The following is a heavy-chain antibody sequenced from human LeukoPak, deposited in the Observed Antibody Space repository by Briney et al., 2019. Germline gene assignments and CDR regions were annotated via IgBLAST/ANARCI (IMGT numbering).Heavy chain of an antibody. CDR3: AKDGASTYFDY. Sequence: GGSLRLSCAASGFTFSSYGMHWVRQAPGKGLEWVAVIWYDGSNKYYADSVKGRFTIPRDNSKNTLYLQMDSLRAEDTAVYYCAKDGASTYFDYWGQGTLVTVSS. J-gene: IGHJ4*02. CDR2: IWYDGSNK. D-gene: IGHD4/OR15-4a*01. V-gene: IGHV3-33*06. CDR1: GFTFSSYG.